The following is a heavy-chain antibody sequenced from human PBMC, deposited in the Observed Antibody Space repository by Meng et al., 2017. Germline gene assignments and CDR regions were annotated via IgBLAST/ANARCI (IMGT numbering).Heavy chain of an antibody. CDR2: IYSGGST. J-gene: IGHJ6*02. CDR3: ARDLSLRIAVAGRKSYYYYYGMDV. Sequence: GESLKISCAASGFTVSSNYMSWVRQAPGKGLEWVSVIYSGGSTYYADSVKGRFTISRDNSKNTLYLQMNSLRAEDTAVYYCARDLSLRIAVAGRKSYYYYYGMDVWGQGTTVTVSS. V-gene: IGHV3-66*01. CDR1: GFTVSSNY. D-gene: IGHD6-19*01.